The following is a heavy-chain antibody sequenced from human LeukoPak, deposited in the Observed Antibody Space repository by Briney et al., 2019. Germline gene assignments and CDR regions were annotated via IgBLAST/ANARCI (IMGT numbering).Heavy chain of an antibody. D-gene: IGHD2-21*01. J-gene: IGHJ6*03. CDR3: ARGGSPDSFYYYMDV. CDR1: GGSISSGGYY. CDR2: IYYSGST. V-gene: IGHV4-31*03. Sequence: SQTLSLTCTVSGGSISSGGYYWSWIRQHPGEGLEWIGYIYYSGSTYYNPSLKGRVTISVDTSKNQFSLKLSSVTAADTAVYYCARGGSPDSFYYYMDVWGKGTTVTVSS.